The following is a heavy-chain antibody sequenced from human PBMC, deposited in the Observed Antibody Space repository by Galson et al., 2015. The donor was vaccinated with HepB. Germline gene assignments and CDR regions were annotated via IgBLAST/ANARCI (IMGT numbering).Heavy chain of an antibody. CDR2: IKQDGSEK. CDR3: ARERYYCSSTSCPIAFDY. CDR1: GFTFSSYW. V-gene: IGHV3-7*03. Sequence: FLRLSCPASGFTFSSYWMSGVRQAPGEGLEWGANIKQDGSEKYYVDSVKGRFTISRDTAKNSLYLQMNSLRAEDTAVYYRARERYYCSSTSCPIAFDYWGQGTLVTVSS. D-gene: IGHD2-2*01. J-gene: IGHJ4*02.